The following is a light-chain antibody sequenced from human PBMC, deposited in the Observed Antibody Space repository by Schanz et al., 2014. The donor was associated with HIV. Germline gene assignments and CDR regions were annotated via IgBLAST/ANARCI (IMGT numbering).Light chain of an antibody. CDR3: QQYANSVT. V-gene: IGKV3D-15*01. Sequence: EIVMTQSPATLSVSPGERATLSCRASHNIGSNLAWYQQKSGQAPRLLIHGAATRATDIPARFSGSGSGTEFTLTIRSLQSEDFAVYYCQQYANSVTFGGGATVEIK. CDR2: GAA. J-gene: IGKJ4*01. CDR1: HNIGSN.